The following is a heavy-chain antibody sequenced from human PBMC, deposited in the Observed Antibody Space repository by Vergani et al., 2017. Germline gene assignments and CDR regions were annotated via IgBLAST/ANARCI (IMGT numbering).Heavy chain of an antibody. D-gene: IGHD1-1*01. V-gene: IGHV3-30*03. CDR3: ATKSCGTAGCQIGYFRE. CDR1: GFTSSYYG. CDR2: ISYDGTQK. Sequence: QVHLVESGGGVVQPGRSLRLSCVVSGFTSSYYGMHWVRQAPGKGLEWVAVISYDGTQKYYADSVKGRFTISRDNSKNTLYLQMNSLRTEDTAVYYCATKSCGTAGCQIGYFREWGQGTLVTVSS. J-gene: IGHJ1*01.